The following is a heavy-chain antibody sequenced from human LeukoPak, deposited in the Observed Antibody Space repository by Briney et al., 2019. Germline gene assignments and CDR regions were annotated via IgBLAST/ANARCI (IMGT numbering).Heavy chain of an antibody. D-gene: IGHD2-2*01. J-gene: IGHJ4*02. CDR1: GGSFSGYY. Sequence: PSETLSLTCAVYGGSFSGYYWSWIRQPPGKGLEWIGEINHSGSTNYNPSLKSRVTISVDTSKNQFSLKLSSVTAADTAVYYCARGRGVPAATSRLDYWGQGTLVTDSS. CDR3: ARGRGVPAATSRLDY. V-gene: IGHV4-34*01. CDR2: INHSGST.